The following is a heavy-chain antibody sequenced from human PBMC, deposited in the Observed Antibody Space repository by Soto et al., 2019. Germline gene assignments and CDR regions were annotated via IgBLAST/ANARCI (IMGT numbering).Heavy chain of an antibody. CDR3: ASRVNPYWYFDL. J-gene: IGHJ2*01. CDR2: IYYSGST. Sequence: PSETLSLTCTVSCGSISSYYWSWIRQPPGKGLEWIGYIYYSGSTNYNPSLKSRVTISVDTSKNQFSLKLSSVTAADTAVYYCASRVNPYWYFDLWGRGTLVTVSS. CDR1: CGSISSYY. V-gene: IGHV4-59*01.